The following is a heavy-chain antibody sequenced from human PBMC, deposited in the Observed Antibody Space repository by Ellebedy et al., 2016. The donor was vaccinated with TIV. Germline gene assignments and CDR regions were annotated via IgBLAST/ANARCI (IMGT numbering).Heavy chain of an antibody. J-gene: IGHJ2*01. CDR1: GYTFTSNA. CDR3: ARAAAAGFFWYFDL. Sequence: AASVKVSCKASGYTFTSNAMNWVRQAPGQGLEWMGWINTNTGNPTYAQGFTGRFVFSLDTSVSTAYLHISSLKAEDTAIYYCARAAAAGFFWYFDLWGRGTLVTVSS. D-gene: IGHD6-13*01. V-gene: IGHV7-4-1*02. CDR2: INTNTGNP.